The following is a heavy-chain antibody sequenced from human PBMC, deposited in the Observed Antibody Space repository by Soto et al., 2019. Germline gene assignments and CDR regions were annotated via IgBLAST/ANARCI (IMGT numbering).Heavy chain of an antibody. CDR1: EFTFSHYG. Sequence: GGSLRLSCAASEFTFSHYGMHWVRQAPGKGLQWVAVISYDGSNKYYADSVKGRFTISRDNSKNTLYLQMNSLRAEDTAVYYCARAFDYYDSSGYCDGMDVWGQGTTVTVSS. D-gene: IGHD3-22*01. CDR2: ISYDGSNK. J-gene: IGHJ6*02. V-gene: IGHV3-30*05. CDR3: ARAFDYYDSSGYCDGMDV.